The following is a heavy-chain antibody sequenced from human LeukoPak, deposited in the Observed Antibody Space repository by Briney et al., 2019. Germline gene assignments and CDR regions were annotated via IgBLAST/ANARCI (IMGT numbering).Heavy chain of an antibody. CDR1: GGTFSSYA. D-gene: IGHD3-22*01. Sequence: SMKVSCKASGGTFSSYAISWVRQAPGQGLEWMGGIIPIFGTANYAQKFQGRVTITTDESTSTAYMELSSLRSEDTAVYYCASLRYYDSSGYLNGYFDYWGQGTLVTVSS. CDR2: IIPIFGTA. J-gene: IGHJ4*02. V-gene: IGHV1-69*05. CDR3: ASLRYYDSSGYLNGYFDY.